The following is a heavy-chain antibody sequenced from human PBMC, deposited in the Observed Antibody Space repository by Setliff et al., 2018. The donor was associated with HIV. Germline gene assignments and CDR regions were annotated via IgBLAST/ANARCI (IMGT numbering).Heavy chain of an antibody. D-gene: IGHD2-15*01. Sequence: GASVKVSCKASGYTFSSHSIHWVRQAPGQGFEWMGWINAGNGNTKFSQRFQSRITITRDTSASTAFMELSSLTSEDTAVYFCARDGCDGNRCYLYNWFDPWGQGTLVTVSS. J-gene: IGHJ5*02. CDR3: ARDGCDGNRCYLYNWFDP. V-gene: IGHV1-3*01. CDR1: GYTFSSHS. CDR2: INAGNGNT.